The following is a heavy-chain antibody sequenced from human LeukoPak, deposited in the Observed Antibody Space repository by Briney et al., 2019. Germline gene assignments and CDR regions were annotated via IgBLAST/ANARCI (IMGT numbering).Heavy chain of an antibody. J-gene: IGHJ3*02. CDR1: GYSSTSYW. CDR3: ARHAGIPPSDGAFDI. CDR2: IYPGDSDT. Sequence: GESLKISCKGFGYSSTSYWIGWVRQMPGKGLEWMGIIYPGDSDTRYSPSFQGQVTISADKSISTAYLQWSSLKAADTATYYCARHAGIPPSDGAFDIWGQGTMVTVSS. V-gene: IGHV5-51*01. D-gene: IGHD2-21*01.